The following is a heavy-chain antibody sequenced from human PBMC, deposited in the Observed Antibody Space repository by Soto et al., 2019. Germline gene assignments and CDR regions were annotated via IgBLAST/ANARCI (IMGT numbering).Heavy chain of an antibody. D-gene: IGHD6-19*01. J-gene: IGHJ4*02. Sequence: GGSLRLSCAASGFTVSSKYMTWVRQAPGKGLEWVSVIYGGGTTYYADSVKGRFTISRDNSKNTLYLQVNSLRAEDTAVYYCVQTTGWPGFDFWGQGTLVNVSS. CDR2: IYGGGTT. CDR3: VQTTGWPGFDF. V-gene: IGHV3-53*01. CDR1: GFTVSSKY.